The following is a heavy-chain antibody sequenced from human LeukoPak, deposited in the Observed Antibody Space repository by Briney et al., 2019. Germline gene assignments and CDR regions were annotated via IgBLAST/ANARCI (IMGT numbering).Heavy chain of an antibody. Sequence: GGSLRLSCAASGFTFSTFPMNWVRQSPGKGLEWVSGISGSGVGTHNADSVKGRFTISRDNSKNTLFLQMNSLRPEDTAVYYCARAPGSLDYWGQGILVTVSS. J-gene: IGHJ4*02. CDR2: ISGSGVGT. D-gene: IGHD3-10*01. CDR1: GFTFSTFP. CDR3: ARAPGSLDY. V-gene: IGHV3-23*01.